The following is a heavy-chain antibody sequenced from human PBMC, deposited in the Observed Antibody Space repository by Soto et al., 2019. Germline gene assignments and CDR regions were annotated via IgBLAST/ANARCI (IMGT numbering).Heavy chain of an antibody. CDR1: GFTFSSHW. CDR3: VRGHVRGNDRHFDY. V-gene: IGHV3-74*01. J-gene: IGHJ4*02. Sequence: EVQLAESGGGLVQPGGSLRLSCAASGFTFSSHWMHWVRQAPGKGLVWVSRIIGDGNEITYADSVKGRFTISRDNAKNTVMIQMHGLRAEDTAVYYCVRGHVRGNDRHFDYWGQGTLVTVSS. CDR2: IIGDGNEI. D-gene: IGHD3-16*02.